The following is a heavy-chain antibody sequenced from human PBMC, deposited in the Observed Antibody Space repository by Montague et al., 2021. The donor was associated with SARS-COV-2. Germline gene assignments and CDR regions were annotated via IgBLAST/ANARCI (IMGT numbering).Heavy chain of an antibody. CDR1: GDSISSYL. CDR2: IWTSGST. J-gene: IGHJ6*02. D-gene: IGHD2-21*01. Sequence: SETLSLTCAVSGDSISSYLWSWVRQPAGKGLEWIGRIWTSGSTNYNPSLKSRVTVSVDTSKNQFSLSLTSVTAADTAVYYCEGLLVSREDGMDVWGQGTTVTVSS. CDR3: EGLLVSREDGMDV. V-gene: IGHV4-4*07.